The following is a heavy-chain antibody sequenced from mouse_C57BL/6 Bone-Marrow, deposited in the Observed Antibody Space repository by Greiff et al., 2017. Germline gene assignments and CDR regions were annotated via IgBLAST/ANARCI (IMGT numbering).Heavy chain of an antibody. CDR1: GYTFTSYW. CDR2: IDPSDSET. J-gene: IGHJ4*01. CDR3: TRGEAAMDY. V-gene: IGHV1-52*01. Sequence: VQLQQPGAELVRPGSSVKLSCKASGYTFTSYWMHWVKQRPIQGLEWIGNIDPSDSETHYNQKFKDKATLTVDTSSSTAYMQLSSLTSEDSAVYYCTRGEAAMDYWGQGTSVTVSS.